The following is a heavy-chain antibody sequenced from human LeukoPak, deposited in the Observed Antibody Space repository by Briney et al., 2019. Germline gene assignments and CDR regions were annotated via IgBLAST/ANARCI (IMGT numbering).Heavy chain of an antibody. Sequence: PSETLSLTCAVYGGSFSGYYWSWIRQPPGKGLEWIGEINHSGSTNYNPSLKSRVTISVDTSKSQFSLKLSSVTAADTAVHYCASRYDYSNYIDYWGQGTLVTVSS. CDR1: GGSFSGYY. CDR2: INHSGST. V-gene: IGHV4-34*01. CDR3: ASRYDYSNYIDY. J-gene: IGHJ4*02. D-gene: IGHD4-11*01.